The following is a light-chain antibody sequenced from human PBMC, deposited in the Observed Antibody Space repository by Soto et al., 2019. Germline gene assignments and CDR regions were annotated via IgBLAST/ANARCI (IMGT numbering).Light chain of an antibody. CDR3: QQAYSFPIT. CDR2: KAS. J-gene: IGKJ5*01. V-gene: IGKV1D-12*01. Sequence: IWMTQSPSLLSGSVGDRVTITCRASQTISSWLAWYQQKPGKAPKLLIYKASTLKSGVPSRFSGSGSGTDFTLTINSLQPEDFATYYCQQAYSFPITFGQGTRLEI. CDR1: QTISSW.